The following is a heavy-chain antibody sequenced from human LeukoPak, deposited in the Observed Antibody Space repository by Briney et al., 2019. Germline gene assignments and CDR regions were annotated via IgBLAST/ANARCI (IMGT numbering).Heavy chain of an antibody. J-gene: IGHJ4*02. CDR1: GYTFTGYY. V-gene: IGHV1-69*05. CDR2: IIPIFGTA. D-gene: IGHD2-2*01. Sequence: ASVKVSCKASGYTFTGYYMHWVRQAPGQGLEWMGRIIPIFGTANYAQKFQGRVTITTDESTSTAYMELSSLRSEDTAVYYCARGGGGYCSSTSCGNFDYWGQGTLVTVSS. CDR3: ARGGGGYCSSTSCGNFDY.